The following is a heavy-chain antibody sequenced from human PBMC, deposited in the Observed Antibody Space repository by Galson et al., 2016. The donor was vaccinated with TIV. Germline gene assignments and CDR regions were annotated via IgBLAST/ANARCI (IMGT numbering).Heavy chain of an antibody. D-gene: IGHD5-18*01. V-gene: IGHV1-69*13. J-gene: IGHJ6*02. CDR3: AKDRNTAMDTYHYYYGMDV. CDR2: FIPLFGTA. Sequence: SVKASCKASGDTFSSYPFNWVRQAPRQGLEWVGGFIPLFGTANYAQKFQGRVTISADESTSTLYMEVRSLRSEDTAVYYCAKDRNTAMDTYHYYYGMDVWGQGTTVIVSS. CDR1: GDTFSSYP.